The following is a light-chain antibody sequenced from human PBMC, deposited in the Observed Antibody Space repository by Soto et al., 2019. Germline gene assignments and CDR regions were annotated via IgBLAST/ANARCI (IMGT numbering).Light chain of an antibody. CDR3: QQSYSTPRT. J-gene: IGKJ2*01. CDR1: QSVSTN. V-gene: IGKV3-15*01. Sequence: EKVMTQSPATLSVSQGERATLSCRASQSVSTNLAWYQQKPGQAPRLLIYEASTRATGVPARFSGSGSQRGFTLTITSLQSEDFATYYCQQSYSTPRTFGQGTKLEIK. CDR2: EAS.